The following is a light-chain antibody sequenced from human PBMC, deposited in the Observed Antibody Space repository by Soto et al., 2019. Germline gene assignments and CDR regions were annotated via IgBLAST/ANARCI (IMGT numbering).Light chain of an antibody. J-gene: IGKJ1*01. CDR3: QQYNNWPET. Sequence: MVLPQSLGTLSLSPGERATLSCRASQSVSSSYLAWYQQKPGQAPRLLIYGASTRATGIPARFSGSGSGTEFTLTISCLQSEDFAVYYCQQYNNWPETFGQGTKVDIK. V-gene: IGKV3-15*01. CDR1: QSVSSSY. CDR2: GAS.